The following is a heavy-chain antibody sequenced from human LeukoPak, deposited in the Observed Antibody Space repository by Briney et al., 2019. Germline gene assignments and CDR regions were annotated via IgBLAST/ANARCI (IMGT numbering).Heavy chain of an antibody. D-gene: IGHD6-19*01. CDR3: ARTQYSSGWYNWFDP. CDR1: GFTISSYA. Sequence: GGSLRLSCAASGFTISSYAMSWVRQAPGKGLEWVSAISGSGGITYYADSVKGRFTISRGNSKNTLYLQMDSLRAEDTAVYYCARTQYSSGWYNWFDPWGQGTLVTVSS. V-gene: IGHV3-23*01. J-gene: IGHJ5*02. CDR2: ISGSGGIT.